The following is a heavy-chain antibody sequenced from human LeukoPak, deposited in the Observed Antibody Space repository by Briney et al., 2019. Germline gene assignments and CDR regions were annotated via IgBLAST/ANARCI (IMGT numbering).Heavy chain of an antibody. V-gene: IGHV3-48*02. CDR1: GFIFSDYN. D-gene: IGHD3-22*01. J-gene: IGHJ4*02. Sequence: GGSLRLSCAVSGFIFSDYNMNWVRQAPGKGLEWVSYISSGSSTIYYADSVKGRFTISRDNGQNSLYLQMNSLTDEDTAVYYCAREPPGNYDNRGHYYAYFDWWGQGTLVTVSS. CDR3: AREPPGNYDNRGHYYAYFDW. CDR2: ISSGSSTI.